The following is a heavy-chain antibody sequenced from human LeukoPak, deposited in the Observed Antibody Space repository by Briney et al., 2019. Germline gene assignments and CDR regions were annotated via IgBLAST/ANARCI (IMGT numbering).Heavy chain of an antibody. V-gene: IGHV1-69*05. CDR1: GGTFSSYA. CDR3: ARAKTIGRYLDY. CDR2: IIPIFGTA. J-gene: IGHJ4*02. Sequence: GASVKVSCKASGGTFSSYAISWVRQAPGQGLEWMGGIIPIFGTANYAQKFQGRVTITTDESTSTAYMELSSLRSEDTAVYYCARAKTIGRYLDYWGQGTLVTVSS. D-gene: IGHD3-10*01.